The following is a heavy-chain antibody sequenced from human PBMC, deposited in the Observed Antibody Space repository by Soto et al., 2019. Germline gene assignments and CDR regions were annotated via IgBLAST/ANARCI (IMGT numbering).Heavy chain of an antibody. CDR2: IYYSGST. Sequence: SETLSLTCTVAGGFVSSGSYYWGWIRQPPGKGLEWIGSIYYSGSTYYNPTIKSRVTISGDASKNPVSLKLSSVTAADTAVYYCALGYCSGGSCYSICLDYYYGMDVWGQGTTVTVSS. CDR1: GGFVSSGSYY. V-gene: IGHV4-39*01. J-gene: IGHJ6*02. D-gene: IGHD2-15*01. CDR3: ALGYCSGGSCYSICLDYYYGMDV.